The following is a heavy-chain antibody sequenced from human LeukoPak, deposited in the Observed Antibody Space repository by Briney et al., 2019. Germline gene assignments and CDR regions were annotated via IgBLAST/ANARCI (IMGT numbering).Heavy chain of an antibody. Sequence: GASVKVSCKASGYTFTSYYMHWVRQAPGQGLEWMGIINPSGGSTSYAQKFQGRVTTTRDMSTSTVYMELSSLRSEDTAVYYCARVGVYYYDSSGYYGYWGQGTLVTVSS. D-gene: IGHD3-22*01. V-gene: IGHV1-46*01. CDR3: ARVGVYYYDSSGYYGY. CDR2: INPSGGST. CDR1: GYTFTSYY. J-gene: IGHJ4*02.